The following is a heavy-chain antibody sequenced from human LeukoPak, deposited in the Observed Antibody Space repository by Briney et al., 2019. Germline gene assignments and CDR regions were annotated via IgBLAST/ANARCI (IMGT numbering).Heavy chain of an antibody. Sequence: GGSLRLSCAASGFTFDSYGVSWVRQAPGKGLEWVSGISGSGASTYYADSVKGRFTISRDDSRNTLYLQMNSLRGDDTAVYYCAKDVGKWESLHFFDYWGQGTLVTVSS. D-gene: IGHD1-26*01. CDR3: AKDVGKWESLHFFDY. CDR1: GFTFDSYG. J-gene: IGHJ4*02. CDR2: ISGSGAST. V-gene: IGHV3-23*01.